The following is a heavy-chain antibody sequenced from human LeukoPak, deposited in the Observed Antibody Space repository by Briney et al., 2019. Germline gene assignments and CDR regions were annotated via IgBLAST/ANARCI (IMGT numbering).Heavy chain of an antibody. CDR2: INPNSGGT. V-gene: IGHV1-2*02. D-gene: IGHD2-21*02. Sequence: ASVKVSCKVSGYTLTELSMHWVRQAPGQGLEWMGWINPNSGGTNYAQKFQGRVTMTRDTSISTAYMELSRLRSDDTAVYYCASTVTAISYFQHWGQGTLVTVSS. CDR3: ASTVTAISYFQH. J-gene: IGHJ1*01. CDR1: GYTLTELS.